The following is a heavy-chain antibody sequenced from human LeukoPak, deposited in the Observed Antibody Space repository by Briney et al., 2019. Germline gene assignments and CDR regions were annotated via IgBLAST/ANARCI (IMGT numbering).Heavy chain of an antibody. CDR3: ARCITWYARRIDS. D-gene: IGHD6-13*01. CDR2: IYHSGNT. Sequence: SETLSLTCTVSGGSISSYYWSWIRQSPGKGLEWIGTIYHSGNTYYNPSLKSRVTMSVDTSKNQFSLNLRSVTAADTAIYYCARCITWYARRIDSWGQGTLVTASS. J-gene: IGHJ4*02. CDR1: GGSISSYY. V-gene: IGHV4-59*04.